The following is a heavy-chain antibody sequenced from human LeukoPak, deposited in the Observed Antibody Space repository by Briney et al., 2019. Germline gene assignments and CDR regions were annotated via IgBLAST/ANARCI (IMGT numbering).Heavy chain of an antibody. CDR2: ISYDGSSK. V-gene: IGHV3-30*04. J-gene: IGHJ4*02. CDR3: AKGLGWYFDS. Sequence: GGSLRLSCAASGFTFSTYAMHWVRQAPGKGLEWVAVISYDGSSKYYADSVKGRFTISRDNSKNTLYLQMNSLRAEDTAVYYCAKGLGWYFDSWGQGILVTVSS. D-gene: IGHD7-27*01. CDR1: GFTFSTYA.